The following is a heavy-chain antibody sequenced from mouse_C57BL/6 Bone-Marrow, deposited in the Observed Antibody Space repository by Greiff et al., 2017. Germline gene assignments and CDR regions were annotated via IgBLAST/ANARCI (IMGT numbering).Heavy chain of an antibody. CDR1: GFTFSSYA. Sequence: DVHLVESGGGLVKPGGSLKLSCAASGFTFSSYAMSWVRQTPEKRLEWVATISDGGSYTYYPDNVKGRFTISRDNAKNNLYLQMSHLKSEDTAMYYCARDRYDGYPFAYWGQGTLVTVSA. CDR3: ARDRYDGYPFAY. V-gene: IGHV5-4*01. CDR2: ISDGGSYT. J-gene: IGHJ3*01. D-gene: IGHD2-3*01.